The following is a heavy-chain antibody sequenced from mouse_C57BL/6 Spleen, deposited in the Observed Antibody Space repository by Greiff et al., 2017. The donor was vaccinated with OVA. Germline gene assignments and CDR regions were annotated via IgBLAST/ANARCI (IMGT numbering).Heavy chain of an antibody. J-gene: IGHJ4*01. Sequence: QVQLQQPGAELVKPGASVKLSCKASGYTFTSYWMQWVKQRPGQGLEWIGEIDPSDSYTNYNQKFKGKATLTVDTSSSTAYMQLSSLTSEDSAVYYCARLDYYDYDYAMDYWGQGTSVTVSS. CDR3: ARLDYYDYDYAMDY. D-gene: IGHD2-4*01. CDR1: GYTFTSYW. CDR2: IDPSDSYT. V-gene: IGHV1-50*01.